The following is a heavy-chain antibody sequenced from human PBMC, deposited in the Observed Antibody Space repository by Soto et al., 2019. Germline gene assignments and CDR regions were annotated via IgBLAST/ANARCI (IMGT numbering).Heavy chain of an antibody. CDR1: GFSVGRNY. CDR3: ARVPGRL. CDR2: VYSGGAT. D-gene: IGHD3-10*01. V-gene: IGHV3-53*02. J-gene: IGHJ4*02. Sequence: QLVETGGGLIQPGTSLTLSCAASGFSVGRNYMTWVRQAPGKGLEWVSFVYSGGATFYADSVKGRFILSRDDSQNTMYLQMNNLRAEDTAVYYCARVPGRLWGRGTLVTVAS.